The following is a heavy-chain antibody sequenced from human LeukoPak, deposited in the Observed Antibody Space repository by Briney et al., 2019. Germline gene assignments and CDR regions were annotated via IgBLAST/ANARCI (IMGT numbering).Heavy chain of an antibody. Sequence: SVTLSLTCTVSGGSISSYYWSWIRQPPGKGLEWIGYIYYSGSTNYNPSLKSRVTISVDTSKNQFSLKLSSVTAADTAVYYCARNIPKYDSLDYWGQGTLVTVSS. V-gene: IGHV4-59*01. CDR1: GGSISSYY. D-gene: IGHD3-3*01. CDR2: IYYSGST. J-gene: IGHJ4*02. CDR3: ARNIPKYDSLDY.